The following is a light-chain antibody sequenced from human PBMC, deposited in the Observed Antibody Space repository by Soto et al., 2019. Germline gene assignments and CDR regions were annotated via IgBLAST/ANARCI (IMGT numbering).Light chain of an antibody. CDR2: HVT. J-gene: IGLJ1*01. CDR1: SSDVGAYNY. Sequence: ALTQPASVSGSLGQSITISCSGTSSDVGAYNYVSWYQQYPGKAPKLMIYHVTDRPSGVSNRFSGSKSGNTASLTFSGLQAEDEADYYCCSYTTSNTFVFGTGTKVTV. V-gene: IGLV2-14*01. CDR3: CSYTTSNTFV.